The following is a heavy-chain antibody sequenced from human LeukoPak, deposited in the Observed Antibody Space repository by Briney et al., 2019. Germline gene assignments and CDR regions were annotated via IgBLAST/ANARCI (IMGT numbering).Heavy chain of an antibody. CDR2: IWYDGSNK. CDR3: AKDRGYSYGSSDY. V-gene: IGHV3-33*06. Sequence: GXXLRLSCAASGFTFSSYGMHWVRQAPGKGLEWVAVIWYDGSNKYYADSVKGRFTISRDNSKNTLYLQMNSLRAEDTAVYYCAKDRGYSYGSSDYWGQGTLVTVSS. D-gene: IGHD5-18*01. J-gene: IGHJ4*02. CDR1: GFTFSSYG.